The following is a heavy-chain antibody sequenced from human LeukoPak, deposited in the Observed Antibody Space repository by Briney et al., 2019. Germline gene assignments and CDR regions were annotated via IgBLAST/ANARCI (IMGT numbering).Heavy chain of an antibody. V-gene: IGHV3-9*03. CDR2: ISWNSENI. J-gene: IGHJ4*02. CDR1: GFTFDDYA. Sequence: GRPLRLSCAASGFTFDDYAMHWVRQAPGKGLEWVSGISWNSENIGYADSVKGRFTISRDNAKNSLYMQMNSLRAEDMAFYYCAKGSSSWYPAPSYFDYWGQGSLVTVSS. CDR3: AKGSSSWYPAPSYFDY. D-gene: IGHD6-13*01.